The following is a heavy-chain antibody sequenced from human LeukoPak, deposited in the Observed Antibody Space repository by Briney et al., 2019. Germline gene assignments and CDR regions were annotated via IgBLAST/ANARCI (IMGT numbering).Heavy chain of an antibody. CDR3: ARESVITIFGVVIFRPLFDY. CDR2: IIPIFGTA. Sequence: SVKVSCKASGGTFSSYAISWVRQAPGQGLEWMGGIIPIFGTANYAQKFQGRVTITTDESTSTAYMELSSLRSEDTAVYYCARESVITIFGVVIFRPLFDYWGQGTLVTVSP. V-gene: IGHV1-69*05. D-gene: IGHD3-3*01. CDR1: GGTFSSYA. J-gene: IGHJ4*02.